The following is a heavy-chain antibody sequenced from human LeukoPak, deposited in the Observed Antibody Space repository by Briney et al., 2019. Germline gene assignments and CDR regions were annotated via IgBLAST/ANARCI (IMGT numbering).Heavy chain of an antibody. J-gene: IGHJ3*02. V-gene: IGHV3-30-3*01. CDR1: GFTFSSYA. CDR3: AREFGTPDAFDI. CDR2: ISYDGSNK. Sequence: GGSLRLSCAASGFTFSSYAMHWVRQAPGKGLEWVAVISYDGSNKYYADSVKGRFTISRDNSKNTLYLQMNSLRAEDTAVYYCAREFGTPDAFDIWGQGTMVTVSS. D-gene: IGHD3-16*01.